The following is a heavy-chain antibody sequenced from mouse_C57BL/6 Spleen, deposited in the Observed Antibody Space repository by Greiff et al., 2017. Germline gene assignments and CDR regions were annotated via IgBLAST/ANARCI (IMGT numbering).Heavy chain of an antibody. J-gene: IGHJ2*01. CDR3: ARSGSSFFDY. Sequence: VQLQQPGAELVMPGASVKLSCKASGYTFTSYWMHWVKQRPGQGLEWIGEIDPSDSYTTYNQKFKGKSTLTVDKSSSTAYMQLSSLTSEDSAVYYCARSGSSFFDYWGQGTTLTVSS. D-gene: IGHD1-1*01. CDR2: IDPSDSYT. V-gene: IGHV1-69*01. CDR1: GYTFTSYW.